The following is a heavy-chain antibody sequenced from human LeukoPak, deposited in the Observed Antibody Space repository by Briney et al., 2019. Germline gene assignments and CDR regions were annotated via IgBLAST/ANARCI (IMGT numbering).Heavy chain of an antibody. D-gene: IGHD1-26*01. Sequence: GGSLRLSCAASGFTVSSNYMSWVRQAPGKGLEWVSVIYSGGSTYYADPVKGRFTISRDNSKNTLYLQMNSLRAEDTAVYYCARDRAGAKAYFDYWGQGTLVTVSS. CDR2: IYSGGST. CDR3: ARDRAGAKAYFDY. CDR1: GFTVSSNY. J-gene: IGHJ4*02. V-gene: IGHV3-53*01.